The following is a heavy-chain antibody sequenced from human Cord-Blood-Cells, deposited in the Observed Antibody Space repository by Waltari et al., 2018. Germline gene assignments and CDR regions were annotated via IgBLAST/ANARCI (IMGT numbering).Heavy chain of an antibody. J-gene: IGHJ6*03. CDR1: GYTFTSYD. V-gene: IGHV1-8*03. CDR3: ARVPRSSWYLERYYYYDYMDV. CDR2: MNPYRGNT. D-gene: IGHD6-13*01. Sequence: QVQLVQSGAEVKKPGASVKVSCKASGYTFTSYDINWVRQATGQGLAWMGWMNPYRGNTGYAQNFQGRVTITRSTSISTAYMGRRILRAEVTAVYYCARVPRSSWYLERYYYYDYMDVWGKGTTVTVSS.